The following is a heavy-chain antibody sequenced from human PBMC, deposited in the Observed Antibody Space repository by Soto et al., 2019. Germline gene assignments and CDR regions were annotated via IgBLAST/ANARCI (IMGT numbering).Heavy chain of an antibody. V-gene: IGHV4-59*01. CDR1: GGSISSYY. Sequence: QVQLQESGPGLVKPSETLSLTCTVSGGSISSYYWSWIRQPPGKGLEWIGYIYYSGSTNYNPSLTSRVTISVDTSKNQFSLKLSSVTAADTAVYYCARGYYDYIWGSYRRYFDYWGQGTLVTVSS. CDR3: ARGYYDYIWGSYRRYFDY. CDR2: IYYSGST. D-gene: IGHD3-16*02. J-gene: IGHJ4*02.